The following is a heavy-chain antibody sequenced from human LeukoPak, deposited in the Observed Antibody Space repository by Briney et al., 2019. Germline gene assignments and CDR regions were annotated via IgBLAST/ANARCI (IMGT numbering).Heavy chain of an antibody. V-gene: IGHV1-2*02. CDR2: INPNSGGT. J-gene: IGHJ4*02. CDR1: GYTFTGYY. D-gene: IGHD6-13*01. CDR3: ARGWYSSSFGASFH. Sequence: GASVKVSCKASGYTFTGYYMHWVRQAPGQGLEWMGWINPNSGGTNYAQKFQGRVTMTRDTSISTAYMELSRLRSDDTAVYYCARGWYSSSFGASFHWGQGTLVTVSS.